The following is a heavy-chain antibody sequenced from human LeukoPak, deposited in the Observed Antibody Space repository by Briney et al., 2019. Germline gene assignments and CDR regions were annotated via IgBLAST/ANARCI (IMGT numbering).Heavy chain of an antibody. CDR3: ARERAMEYFDY. V-gene: IGHV3-30*03. J-gene: IGHJ4*02. D-gene: IGHD5-18*01. CDR2: ISYDGSNK. CDR1: GFTFSSHG. Sequence: GRSLRLSCAASGFTFSSHGMHWVRQAPGKGLEWVAVISYDGSNKYYADSVKGRFTISRDNSKNTLYLQMNSLRAEDTAMYYCARERAMEYFDYWGQGTLVTVSS.